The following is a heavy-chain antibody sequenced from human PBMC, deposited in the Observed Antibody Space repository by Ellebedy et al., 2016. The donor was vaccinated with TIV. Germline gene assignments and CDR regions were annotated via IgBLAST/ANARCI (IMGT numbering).Heavy chain of an antibody. CDR3: ARRASYGDYAVQVNPWFDP. V-gene: IGHV3-7*01. D-gene: IGHD4-17*01. Sequence: GESLKISCAASGFNFRSYWMTWVCQAPGKGLEWVAKIRQGGDEISYVESVKGRFTISRDNAKNSLVLQMNSLRVEDTAVYYCARRASYGDYAVQVNPWFDPWGQGTLVTVSS. CDR2: IRQGGDEI. CDR1: GFNFRSYW. J-gene: IGHJ5*02.